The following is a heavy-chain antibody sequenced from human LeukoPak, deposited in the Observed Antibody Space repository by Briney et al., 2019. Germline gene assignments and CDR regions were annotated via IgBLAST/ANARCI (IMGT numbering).Heavy chain of an antibody. V-gene: IGHV3-48*01. CDR2: ISSFSGTI. J-gene: IGHJ4*02. Sequence: GGSLRLSCAASGFDFRSYSMNWVRQAPGKGLEWVSYISSFSGTIDYADSVKGRFIISRDNAQNSLFLQMNSLRAEDTAVYYCVRDLWGDYFDYWGQGTLVTVSS. CDR1: GFDFRSYS. CDR3: VRDLWGDYFDY. D-gene: IGHD3-10*01.